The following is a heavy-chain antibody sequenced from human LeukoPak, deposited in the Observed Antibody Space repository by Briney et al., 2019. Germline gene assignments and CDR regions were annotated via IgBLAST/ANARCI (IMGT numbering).Heavy chain of an antibody. CDR2: ISTSSIYI. CDR3: ARVRDHPGIAVGGIDC. D-gene: IGHD6-19*01. V-gene: IGHV3-21*01. CDR1: GFTFSSYS. Sequence: GGSLRLSCTTSGFTFSSYSMNWVRQAPGKGLEWVSSISTSSIYIYYADSVKGRFTISRDNAKKSLYLQMNSLRVEDTAVYYCARVRDHPGIAVGGIDCWGQGTLVTVSS. J-gene: IGHJ4*02.